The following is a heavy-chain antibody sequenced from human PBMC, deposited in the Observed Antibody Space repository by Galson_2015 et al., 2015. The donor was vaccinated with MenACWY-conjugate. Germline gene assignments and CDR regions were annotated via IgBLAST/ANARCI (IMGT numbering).Heavy chain of an antibody. CDR2: IKADGSFS. V-gene: IGHV3-74*01. CDR1: GFTFNNYW. CDR3: ARDNNWSFDS. Sequence: SLRLSCAASGFTFNNYWMHWVRQPPGKGLEWISYIKADGSFSNYADSVQGRFTISTDKAKIMVYLQMDGLGDEDTAVYFCARDNNWSFDSWGQGTLVT. D-gene: IGHD1-1*01. J-gene: IGHJ4*02.